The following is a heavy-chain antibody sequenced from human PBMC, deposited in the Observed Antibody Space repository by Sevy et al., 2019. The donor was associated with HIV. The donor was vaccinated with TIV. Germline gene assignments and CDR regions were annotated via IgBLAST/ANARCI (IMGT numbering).Heavy chain of an antibody. J-gene: IGHJ5*02. D-gene: IGHD4-4*01. Sequence: GGSLRLSCAASGFTFNFHGLHWVRQAPGKGLEWVAFIWHDGSNKYMTDSVKGRFTISRDNSKNTLFLQMNSLTVEDTAVYYCARETDNSARWLDPWGQGTLVTVSS. V-gene: IGHV3-30*02. CDR1: GFTFNFHG. CDR3: ARETDNSARWLDP. CDR2: IWHDGSNK.